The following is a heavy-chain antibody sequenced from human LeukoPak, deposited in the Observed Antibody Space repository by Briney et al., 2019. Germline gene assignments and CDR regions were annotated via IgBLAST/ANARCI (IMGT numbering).Heavy chain of an antibody. CDR3: ARDPSCSGGSCYDYFDY. J-gene: IGHJ4*02. CDR1: GFTFSTYS. V-gene: IGHV3-21*01. CDR2: ISISSNYI. D-gene: IGHD2-15*01. Sequence: GGSLRLSCAASGFTFSTYSMTWVRQAPGEGLEWVSSISISSNYIYYADSVKGRFTISRDNAKNSLYLQMNSLRAEDTAVYYCARDPSCSGGSCYDYFDYWGRGTLVTVSS.